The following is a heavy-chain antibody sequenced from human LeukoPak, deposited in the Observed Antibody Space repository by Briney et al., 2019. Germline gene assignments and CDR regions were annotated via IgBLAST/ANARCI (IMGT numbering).Heavy chain of an antibody. CDR1: GFTFSSYG. D-gene: IGHD4-17*01. CDR3: AKQAHDYGDYLAYYGIDV. Sequence: GGSLRLSCAASGFTFSSYGMHWVRQAPGKGLEWVAVISYDGSNKYYADSVKGRFTISRDNSKNTLYLQMNSLRAEDTAVYYCAKQAHDYGDYLAYYGIDVWGQGTTGTVSS. V-gene: IGHV3-30*18. J-gene: IGHJ6*02. CDR2: ISYDGSNK.